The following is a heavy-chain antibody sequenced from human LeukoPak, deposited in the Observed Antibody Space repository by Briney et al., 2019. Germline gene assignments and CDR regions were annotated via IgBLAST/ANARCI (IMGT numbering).Heavy chain of an antibody. CDR1: GFTFSSYA. V-gene: IGHV3-30-3*01. CDR3: ARKSPRTTGTTLAWY. Sequence: SGGSLRLSCAASGFTFSSYAMHWVRQAPGKGLEWVAVISYDGSNKYYADSVKGRFTISRDNSKNTLYLQMNSLRAEDTAVYYCARKSPRTTGTTLAWYWGQGTLVTVSS. J-gene: IGHJ4*02. CDR2: ISYDGSNK. D-gene: IGHD1-1*01.